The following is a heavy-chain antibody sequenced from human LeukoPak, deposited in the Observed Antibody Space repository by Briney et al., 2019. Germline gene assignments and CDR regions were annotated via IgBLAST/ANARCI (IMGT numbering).Heavy chain of an antibody. D-gene: IGHD1-7*01. Sequence: VASVTVSCKASGYTFTSYDINWVRQAPGQGLEWMGWMNPNSGNTVYAQKFQGRVTMTRNTSISTAYMELSSLRSEDTAVYYCARLAGHRRYNWNYVFSMGRTKAGPSFDYWGQGTLVTVSS. J-gene: IGHJ4*02. CDR1: GYTFTSYD. CDR2: MNPNSGNT. V-gene: IGHV1-8*01. CDR3: ARLAGHRRYNWNYVFSMGRTKAGPSFDY.